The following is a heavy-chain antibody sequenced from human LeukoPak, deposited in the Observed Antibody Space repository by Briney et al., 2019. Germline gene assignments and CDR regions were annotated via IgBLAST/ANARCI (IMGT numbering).Heavy chain of an antibody. CDR3: AREVPVLIAVGVKTMDV. J-gene: IGHJ6*02. V-gene: IGHV4-34*01. Sequence: SETLSLTCAVYGGSFSGYYWSWIRQPPGKGLEWIGEINHSGSTNYNPSLKSRVTISVDTSKNQFSLKLSSVTAADTAVYYCAREVPVLIAVGVKTMDVWGQGTTVTVSS. CDR2: INHSGST. CDR1: GGSFSGYY. D-gene: IGHD6-19*01.